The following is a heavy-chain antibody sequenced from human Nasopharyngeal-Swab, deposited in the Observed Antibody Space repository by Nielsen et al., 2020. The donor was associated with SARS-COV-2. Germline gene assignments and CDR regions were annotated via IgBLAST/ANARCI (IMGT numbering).Heavy chain of an antibody. CDR3: ARLGYGDYEADY. D-gene: IGHD2-21*02. CDR2: IFRSGDV. CDR1: GFSITSGYY. Sequence: SETLSLTCTVSGFSITSGYYWGWIRQPPGKGPEYIGSIFRSGDVRYSPSLSSRVTMSVDTSKNQMSLRLRSATAADTAMYYCARLGYGDYEADYWGQGILVPSPQ. J-gene: IGHJ4*02. V-gene: IGHV4-38-2*02.